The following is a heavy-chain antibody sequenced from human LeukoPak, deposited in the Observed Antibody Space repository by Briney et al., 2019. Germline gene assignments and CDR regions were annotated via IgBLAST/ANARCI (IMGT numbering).Heavy chain of an antibody. D-gene: IGHD3-10*01. CDR3: ARPKGQWFGELLIDY. Sequence: ASVKVSCKASGYTFTSYYMHWVRRAPGQGLEWMGIINPSGGSTSYAQKFQGRVTMTRDTSTSTVYMELSSLRSEDTAVYYCARPKGQWFGELLIDYWGQGTLVTVSS. J-gene: IGHJ4*02. CDR1: GYTFTSYY. CDR2: INPSGGST. V-gene: IGHV1-46*01.